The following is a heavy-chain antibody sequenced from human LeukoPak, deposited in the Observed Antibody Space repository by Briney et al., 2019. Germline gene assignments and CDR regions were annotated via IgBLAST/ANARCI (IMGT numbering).Heavy chain of an antibody. Sequence: SETLSLTCTVSGGSIRNYYWSWIRQPPGKGLEWIGYIYYSRSPNYNTSLKSRVTVSVDTSKNQFSLKLTSVTAADTAVYYCARSPGYYFDYWGQGTLVTVAS. V-gene: IGHV4-59*08. CDR3: ARSPGYYFDY. CDR2: IYYSRSP. CDR1: GGSIRNYY. J-gene: IGHJ4*02.